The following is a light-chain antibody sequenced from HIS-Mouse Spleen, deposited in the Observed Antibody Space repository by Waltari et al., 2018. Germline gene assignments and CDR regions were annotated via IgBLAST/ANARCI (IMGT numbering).Light chain of an antibody. CDR2: EVS. CDR1: SSDVGGYNY. CDR3: SSYTSSSPYVV. J-gene: IGLJ2*01. Sequence: QSALTQPASVSGSPGQSITISCTGPSSDVGGYNYVSWYQQHPGKAPKLMMYEVSNRPSGVSNRFSGSKSGNTASLTISGLQAEDEADYYCSSYTSSSPYVVFGGGTKLTVL. V-gene: IGLV2-14*01.